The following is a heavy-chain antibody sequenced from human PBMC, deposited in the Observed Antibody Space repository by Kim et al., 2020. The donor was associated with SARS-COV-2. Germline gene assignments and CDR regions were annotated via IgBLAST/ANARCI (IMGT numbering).Heavy chain of an antibody. Sequence: GGSLRLSCVASGFTFDDYAMHWVRQAPGKGLEWISGINWNSRSIDYAESMKGRFTISRDNAKNSLYLQMNSLRTEDTALYYCVKEKDILTASEVGDAFDIWGQGTMVTVSS. D-gene: IGHD3-9*01. V-gene: IGHV3-9*01. J-gene: IGHJ3*02. CDR1: GFTFDDYA. CDR2: INWNSRSI. CDR3: VKEKDILTASEVGDAFDI.